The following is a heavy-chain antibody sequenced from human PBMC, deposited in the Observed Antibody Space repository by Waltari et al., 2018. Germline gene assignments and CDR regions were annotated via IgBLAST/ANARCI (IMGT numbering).Heavy chain of an antibody. CDR1: GYTFTTYG. D-gene: IGHD2-21*01. CDR2: ISGYNGDT. Sequence: QVQLVQSGVEVKNPGASVKVSCKASGYTFTTYGLSWVRQAPGQGPEWMGWISGYNGDTNYEQKLQGRVTMTTDTSTGTADMELRGLKSDDTAMYYCVRELEHCGGECYRDTFDIWCQGTMVTVSS. J-gene: IGHJ3*02. CDR3: VRELEHCGGECYRDTFDI. V-gene: IGHV1-18*01.